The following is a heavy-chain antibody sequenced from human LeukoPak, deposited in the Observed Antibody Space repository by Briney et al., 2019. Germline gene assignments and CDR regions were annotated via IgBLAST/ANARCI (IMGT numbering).Heavy chain of an antibody. J-gene: IGHJ4*02. V-gene: IGHV3-23*01. CDR1: GFTFSSYA. CDR2: ISGSGGST. Sequence: GGSLRLSCAASGFTFSSYAMSWVRQAPGKGLEWVSAISGSGGSTYYADSVKGRFTISRDNSKDTLYLQMNSLRAEGTAVYYCAKFPGYSYGTIDYWGQGTLVTVSS. D-gene: IGHD5-18*01. CDR3: AKFPGYSYGTIDY.